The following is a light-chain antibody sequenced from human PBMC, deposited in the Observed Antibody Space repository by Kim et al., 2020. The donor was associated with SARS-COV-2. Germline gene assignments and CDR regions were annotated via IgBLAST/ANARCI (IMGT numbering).Light chain of an antibody. CDR2: DVS. V-gene: IGLV2-14*03. CDR3: TSYTGADTVV. Sequence: LTQPASVSGSLGQSITISCTGTSSLVGNYNYVSWYQQHPDKAPKLIIYDVSYRPSGVSTRFSGSKSGNTASLTISGLQAADEADYYCTSYTGADTVVFGGGTQLTVL. CDR1: SSLVGNYNY. J-gene: IGLJ2*01.